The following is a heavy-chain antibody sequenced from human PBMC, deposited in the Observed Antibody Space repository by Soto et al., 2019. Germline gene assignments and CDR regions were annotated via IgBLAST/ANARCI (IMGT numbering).Heavy chain of an antibody. CDR2: INTSGGSP. CDR1: GYTFTIYY. V-gene: IGHV1-46*01. D-gene: IGHD3-10*01. Sequence: ASVKVSCKAFGYTFTIYYIHWVRQAPGQGLEWMGVINTSGGSPTYAQKFQDRVTMTRDTSTSTVYMELSSLRSEATAVYYCARVGRHSDYYYYYGMDVWGQGTTVTVSS. CDR3: ARVGRHSDYYYYYGMDV. J-gene: IGHJ6*02.